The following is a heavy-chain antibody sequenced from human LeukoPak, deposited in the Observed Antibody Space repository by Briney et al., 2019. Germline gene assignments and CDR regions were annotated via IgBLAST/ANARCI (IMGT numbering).Heavy chain of an antibody. CDR3: ARLGGARAFDY. D-gene: IGHD2-21*01. CDR1: GGSFSGYY. CDR2: IYYSGST. V-gene: IGHV4-59*01. J-gene: IGHJ4*02. Sequence: SETLSLTCAVYGGSFSGYYWSWIRQPPGKGLEWIGYIYYSGSTNYNPSLKSRVTISVDTSKNQFSLKLSSVTAADTAVYYCARLGGARAFDYWGQGTLVTVSS.